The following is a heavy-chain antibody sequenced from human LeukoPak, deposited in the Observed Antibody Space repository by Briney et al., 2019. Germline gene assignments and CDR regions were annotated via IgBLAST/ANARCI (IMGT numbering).Heavy chain of an antibody. Sequence: GASVKVSCKASGYTFTDYYIHWVRQAPGQELEWMGRISPNYGGTNYAEKFQGRVTMTSDTSISTAYMDLSRLTSDDTAVFYCARGAGLFTLLRGVINWGQGTLVTVSS. CDR2: ISPNYGGT. V-gene: IGHV1-2*06. CDR3: ARGAGLFTLLRGVIN. J-gene: IGHJ4*02. D-gene: IGHD3-10*01. CDR1: GYTFTDYY.